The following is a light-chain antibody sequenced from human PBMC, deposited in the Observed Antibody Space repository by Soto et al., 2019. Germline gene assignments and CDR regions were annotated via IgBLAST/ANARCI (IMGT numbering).Light chain of an antibody. CDR2: DVT. CDR1: SSDVGGYDF. V-gene: IGLV2-11*01. CDR3: SSYAGSYILGV. Sequence: QSALAQPRSVSGSPGQSVTLSCTGTSSDVGGYDFVSWYQQYPGKAPKLIIFDVTERTSGVPDRFSGSKSGNSASLTISGLQAEDEADYYGSSYAGSYILGVFGGGTKLTVL. J-gene: IGLJ3*02.